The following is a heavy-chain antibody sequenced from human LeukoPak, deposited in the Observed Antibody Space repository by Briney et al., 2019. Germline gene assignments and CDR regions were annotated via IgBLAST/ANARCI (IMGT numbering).Heavy chain of an antibody. CDR2: IHYSGRS. V-gene: IGHV4-39*01. Sequence: SETLSLTCTVSGASIDSSSYSWGWIRQPPGKGLEWIASIHYSGRSYYNPSLKSRVTISVDTSKNHFSLNLTSVTAADTSVYYCARHSGGIVVLYTFDPWGQGTLVTVSS. D-gene: IGHD2-15*01. CDR3: ARHSGGIVVLYTFDP. CDR1: GASIDSSSYS. J-gene: IGHJ5*02.